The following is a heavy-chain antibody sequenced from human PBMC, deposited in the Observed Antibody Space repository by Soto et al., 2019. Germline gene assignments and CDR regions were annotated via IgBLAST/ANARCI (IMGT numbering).Heavy chain of an antibody. Sequence: QVPLVQSGAEVKKPGASVKVSCKASGYTFTSYAMHWVRQAPGQRLEWMGWINAGNGNTKYSQKFQGRVTITRDTSASTAYMELSSLRSEDTAVYYCARDGSPSYYYGMDVWGQGTTVTVSS. CDR1: GYTFTSYA. CDR3: ARDGSPSYYYGMDV. CDR2: INAGNGNT. V-gene: IGHV1-3*01. J-gene: IGHJ6*02.